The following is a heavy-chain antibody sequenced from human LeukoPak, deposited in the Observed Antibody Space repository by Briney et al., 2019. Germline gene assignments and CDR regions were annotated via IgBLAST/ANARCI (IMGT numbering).Heavy chain of an antibody. D-gene: IGHD6-19*01. Sequence: PGGSLRLSCAASGFTFSSYAMSWVRQAPGKGLEWVSAISGSGGSTYYADSVKGRFTISRDNSKNTLYLQMNSLRAEDTAVYYCAKDRLTIAVAGTSHDYWGQGTLVTVSS. J-gene: IGHJ4*02. CDR1: GFTFSSYA. CDR3: AKDRLTIAVAGTSHDY. V-gene: IGHV3-23*01. CDR2: ISGSGGST.